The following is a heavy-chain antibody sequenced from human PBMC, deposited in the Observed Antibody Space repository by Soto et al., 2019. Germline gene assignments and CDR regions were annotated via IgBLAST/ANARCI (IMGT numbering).Heavy chain of an antibody. Sequence: QVQLQESGPGLMKPSETLSLSCSVSGGSVSSGSHYWTWSRQPPGKTLAWIGHISYSGKIDLNPSRRSRVTLSRDTYKNQFSLRLTSVTAADTSVDYCASALGGRTLSFFYFDNWGQGTLVTVSS. CDR2: ISYSGKI. CDR3: ASALGGRTLSFFYFDN. CDR1: GGSVSSGSHY. J-gene: IGHJ4*02. V-gene: IGHV4-61*01. D-gene: IGHD1-1*01.